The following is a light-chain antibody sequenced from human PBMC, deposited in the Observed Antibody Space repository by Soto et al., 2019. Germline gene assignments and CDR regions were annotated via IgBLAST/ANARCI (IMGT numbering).Light chain of an antibody. J-gene: IGKJ1*01. CDR2: GAS. V-gene: IGKV3-20*01. CDR1: QTVINSY. CDR3: LQYGGSPQP. Sequence: EIVLTQSPGTLSLSPGERATLSCRASQTVINSYLAWYQQKPGQAPRLLIYGASSRATGIPDRFSGSGSGTDFTLAISRLEPEDFAVYYCLQYGGSPQPFGQGTKVEIK.